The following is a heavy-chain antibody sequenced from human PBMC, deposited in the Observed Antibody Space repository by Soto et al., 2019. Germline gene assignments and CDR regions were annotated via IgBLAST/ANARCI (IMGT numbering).Heavy chain of an antibody. CDR2: ISGSGGST. Sequence: EVQLLESGGGLVQPGGSLRLSCAASGFTFSSYAMSWVRQAPGKGLEWVSDISGSGGSTYYADSVKGRFTISRDNSKNTVDLQMNRLRAEDTAVYYCAKEWELNYFDYWGQGTLVTVSS. D-gene: IGHD1-26*01. CDR3: AKEWELNYFDY. J-gene: IGHJ4*02. V-gene: IGHV3-23*01. CDR1: GFTFSSYA.